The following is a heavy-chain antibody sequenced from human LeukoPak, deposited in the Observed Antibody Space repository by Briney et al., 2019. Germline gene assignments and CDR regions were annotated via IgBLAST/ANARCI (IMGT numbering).Heavy chain of an antibody. D-gene: IGHD6-19*01. J-gene: IGHJ4*02. CDR2: VNHSGST. Sequence: SETLSLTCAVYGGSFSGYYWSWIRQPPGKGLEWIGEVNHSGSTNYNPSLKSRVTISLDRSKNQFSLKLSSVTAADTAVYYCARRPGYSSGWTFDYWGQGTLVTVSS. V-gene: IGHV4-34*01. CDR1: GGSFSGYY. CDR3: ARRPGYSSGWTFDY.